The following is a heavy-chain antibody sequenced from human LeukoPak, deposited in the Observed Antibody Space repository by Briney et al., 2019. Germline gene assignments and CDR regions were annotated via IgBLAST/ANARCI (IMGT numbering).Heavy chain of an antibody. D-gene: IGHD3-22*01. V-gene: IGHV2-5*02. CDR3: AHRKNYYDSSVFDN. CDR1: GFSLNTRGVG. Sequence: ESGPTLVNPTQTLTLTCTFSGFSLNTRGVGVGWIRQPPGRALEWLALIYWDDDRRYSPSLKSRLTITKDTSKNQVVLTMTNMDPADTATYFCAHRKNYYDSSVFDNWGQGTLVTVSS. J-gene: IGHJ4*02. CDR2: IYWDDDR.